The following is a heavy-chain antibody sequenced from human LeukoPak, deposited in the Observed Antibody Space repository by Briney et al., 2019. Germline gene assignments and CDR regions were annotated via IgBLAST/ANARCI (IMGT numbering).Heavy chain of an antibody. CDR1: GYTFTSYG. Sequence: ASVKVSCKASGYTFTSYGISWVRQAPGQGLEWMGWISAYNGNTNYAQKLRGRVTMTTDTSTSTAYMELSSLRSEDTAVYYCARYAGASAIRHYDYWGQGTLVTVSS. D-gene: IGHD1-26*01. V-gene: IGHV1-18*01. CDR3: ARYAGASAIRHYDY. CDR2: ISAYNGNT. J-gene: IGHJ4*02.